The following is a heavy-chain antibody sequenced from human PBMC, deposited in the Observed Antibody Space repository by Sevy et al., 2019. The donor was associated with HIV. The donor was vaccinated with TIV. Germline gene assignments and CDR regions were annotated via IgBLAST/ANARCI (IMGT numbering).Heavy chain of an antibody. CDR2: ISGSGGST. CDR1: GFTFSSYA. D-gene: IGHD2-15*01. V-gene: IGHV3-23*01. CDR3: APRSGIVVVVAAKEAFDI. J-gene: IGHJ3*02. Sequence: GGSLRLSCAASGFTFSSYAMSWVRQAPGKGLEWVSAISGSGGSTYYADSVKGRFTISRGNSKNTLYLQMNSLGAEDTAVYYCAPRSGIVVVVAAKEAFDIWGQGTMVTVSS.